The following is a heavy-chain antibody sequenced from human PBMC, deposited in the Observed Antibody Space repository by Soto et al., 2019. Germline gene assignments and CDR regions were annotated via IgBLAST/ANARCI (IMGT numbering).Heavy chain of an antibody. J-gene: IGHJ6*02. Sequence: SETLSLTCSVSGGSLIISNWWSWFLQPPGKGLEWIGYIYYSGSTNYNPSLKSRVTISVDTPKNQFSLKLSSVTAADTAVYYCASSIKAEDYGMDVWGQGTTVTVSS. CDR2: IYYSGST. CDR1: GGSLIISNW. D-gene: IGHD3-10*01. V-gene: IGHV4-59*01. CDR3: ASSIKAEDYGMDV.